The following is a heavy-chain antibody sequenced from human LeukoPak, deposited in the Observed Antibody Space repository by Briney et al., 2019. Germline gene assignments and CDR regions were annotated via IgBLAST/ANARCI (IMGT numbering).Heavy chain of an antibody. V-gene: IGHV4-59*01. CDR2: IYYSGST. D-gene: IGHD2-2*01. CDR1: GGSISSYY. Sequence: SETLSLTCTVSGGSISSYYWSWIRQPPAKGLEWIGYIYYSGSTNYNPSLKSRVTISVDTSKNQFSLKLSSVTAADTAVCYCARSLRYCSSTSCYSFDPWGQGTLVTVSS. CDR3: ARSLRYCSSTSCYSFDP. J-gene: IGHJ5*02.